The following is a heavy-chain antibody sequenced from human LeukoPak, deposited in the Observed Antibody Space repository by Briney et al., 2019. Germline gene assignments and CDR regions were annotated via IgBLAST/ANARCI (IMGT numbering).Heavy chain of an antibody. CDR2: ITNWNGGST. V-gene: IGHV3-20*04. Sequence: GGSLRLSCEASGFTLDDYGMSWVRQSTGKGLEWVSAITNWNGGSTGYADSVRGRFTISRDNAKNSLYLQMNSLRAEDTALYYCARCSRSSTDCYSAFDIWGQGTMVTVSS. D-gene: IGHD2-2*02. CDR1: GFTLDDYG. J-gene: IGHJ3*02. CDR3: ARCSRSSTDCYSAFDI.